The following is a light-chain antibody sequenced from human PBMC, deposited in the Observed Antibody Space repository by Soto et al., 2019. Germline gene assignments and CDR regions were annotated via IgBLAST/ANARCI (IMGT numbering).Light chain of an antibody. CDR3: QQYSRSPRT. CDR2: GAS. CDR1: QKVNSKY. J-gene: IGKJ1*01. Sequence: DIILTQSPGTLSLSPGERATLSCRASQKVNSKYLAWYQQRPGQAPRLLIHGASSRATGIPDRFSGSGFGTDFTLTISRLEPEDFAVYYCQQYSRSPRTFGQGTKVQI. V-gene: IGKV3-20*01.